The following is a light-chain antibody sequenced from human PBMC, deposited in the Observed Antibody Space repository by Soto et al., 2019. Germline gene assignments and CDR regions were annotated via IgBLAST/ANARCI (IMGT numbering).Light chain of an antibody. CDR3: QQVHDYPIT. CDR2: GAS. CDR1: QDISSY. J-gene: IGKJ4*01. Sequence: DIQLAQSLSFLSASVGDRVTVTSRSSQDISSYLAWYQQKPGKAPKVLIYGASTLQSGVPPRFGGSGSGTAFTLTISSLQPEDFATYYCQQVHDYPITFGGGTKVDI. V-gene: IGKV1-9*01.